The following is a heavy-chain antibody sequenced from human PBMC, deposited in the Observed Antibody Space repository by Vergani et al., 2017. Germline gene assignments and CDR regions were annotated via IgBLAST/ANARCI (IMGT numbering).Heavy chain of an antibody. CDR2: IYYSGST. D-gene: IGHD3-9*01. J-gene: IGHJ6*02. V-gene: IGHV4-39*01. CDR1: GGSISSSSYY. CDR3: ARYFDWGDNYYYYYGMDV. Sequence: QLQLQESGPGLVKPSETLSLTCTVSGGSISSSSYYWGWIRQPPGKGLEWIGSIYYSGSTYYNPSLKSRVTISVDTSKNQFSLKLSSATAADTAVYYCARYFDWGDNYYYYYGMDVWGQGTTVTVSS.